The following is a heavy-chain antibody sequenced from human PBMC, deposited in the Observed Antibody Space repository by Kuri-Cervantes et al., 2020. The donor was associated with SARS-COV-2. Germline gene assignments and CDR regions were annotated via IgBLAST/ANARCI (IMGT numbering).Heavy chain of an antibody. CDR3: ARDYYGLDY. V-gene: IGHV1-2*02. D-gene: IGHD3-3*01. Sequence: ASVKVSCKASGYTFTGRYIYWVRQAPGQGLEWMGWINPNSGDTKYTQKFQGRVTMARDTSITTAYMELIGLRSDDTAVYYCARDYYGLDYWGQGSLVTVSS. CDR2: INPNSGDT. CDR1: GYTFTGRY. J-gene: IGHJ4*02.